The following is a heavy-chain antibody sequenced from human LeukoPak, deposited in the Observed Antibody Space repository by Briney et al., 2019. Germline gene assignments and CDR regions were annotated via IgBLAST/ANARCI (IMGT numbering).Heavy chain of an antibody. D-gene: IGHD4-23*01. CDR1: GFTFSSYG. CDR3: AKEGHYGGNFPYFDY. V-gene: IGHV3-23*01. J-gene: IGHJ4*02. Sequence: QPGGSLRLSCAASGFTFSSYGMSWVRQAPGKGLEWVSGISGSGGSTYYADSVKGRFTISRDNSKNTLYLQMNSLRAEDTAVYYCAKEGHYGGNFPYFDYWGQGTLVTVSS. CDR2: ISGSGGST.